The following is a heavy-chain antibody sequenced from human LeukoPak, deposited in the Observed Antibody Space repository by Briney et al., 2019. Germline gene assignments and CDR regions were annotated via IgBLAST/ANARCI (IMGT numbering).Heavy chain of an antibody. D-gene: IGHD3-16*01. CDR3: ARRFDY. J-gene: IGHJ4*02. V-gene: IGHV3-48*01. CDR1: GFTFTTYW. CDR2: ISSSSTTI. Sequence: GGSLTLSCATSGFTFTTYWMNWVRQAPGKGLEWISYISSSSTTIFYADSVKGRFTISRDNAKNSLYLQMNSLRAEDTAMYYCARRFDYWGQGTLVTVSS.